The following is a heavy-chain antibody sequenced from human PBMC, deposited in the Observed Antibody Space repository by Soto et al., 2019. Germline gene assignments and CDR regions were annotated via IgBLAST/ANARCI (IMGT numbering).Heavy chain of an antibody. CDR3: ARDLDRLSVWFDP. D-gene: IGHD3-3*01. V-gene: IGHV1-18*01. Sequence: QVQLVQSGAEVKKPGASVKVSCKASGYTFTSYGISWVRQAPGQGLEWMGWISAYNGNTNYAQKLQGRVTMPTDTSTSTAYMEQRSLRSDDTAVYYGARDLDRLSVWFDPWGQGTLVTVSS. CDR1: GYTFTSYG. CDR2: ISAYNGNT. J-gene: IGHJ5*02.